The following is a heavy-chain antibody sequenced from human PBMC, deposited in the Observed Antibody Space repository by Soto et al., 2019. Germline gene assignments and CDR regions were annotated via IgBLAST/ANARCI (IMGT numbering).Heavy chain of an antibody. J-gene: IGHJ6*02. CDR3: AHHYGGYYYYYGMDV. V-gene: IGHV2-5*01. Sequence: QITLKESGPTLVKPTQTLTLTCTFSGFSLSTSGVGVGWIRQPPGKALEWLALIYWNVDKRYSAYLKSRLTITKDTSKKQVVLIMTNMDPVDTATYYCAHHYGGYYYYYGMDVWGQGTTVTVSS. CDR1: GFSLSTSGVG. CDR2: IYWNVDK. D-gene: IGHD4-17*01.